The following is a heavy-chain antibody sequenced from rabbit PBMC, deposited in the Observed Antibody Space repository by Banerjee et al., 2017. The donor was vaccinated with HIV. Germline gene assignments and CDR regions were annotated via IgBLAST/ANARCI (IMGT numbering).Heavy chain of an antibody. V-gene: IGHV1S7*01. CDR1: GFDFSTYY. D-gene: IGHD4-1*01. J-gene: IGHJ4*01. Sequence: QLKETGGGLVQPGGSLTLSCKASGFDFSTYYMSWVRQAPGKGLEWIGIIYAGGGSADYASWVNGRFTISSDNAQNTLYLQLNSLTAADTATYFCARDLAGVIGWNFGLWGPGTLVTVS. CDR2: IYAGGGSA. CDR3: ARDLAGVIGWNFGL.